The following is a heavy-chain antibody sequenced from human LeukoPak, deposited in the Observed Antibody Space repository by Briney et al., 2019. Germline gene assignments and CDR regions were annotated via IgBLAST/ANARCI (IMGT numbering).Heavy chain of an antibody. CDR3: AKLYYYDRSGPLDY. Sequence: GGSLRLSCAASGFTFSSYGMHWVRQAPGKGLEWVAVISYDGSNKYYADSVKGRFTISRDNSKNTLYLQMNSLRAEDTAVYYCAKLYYYDRSGPLDYWGQGTLVTVSS. V-gene: IGHV3-30*18. J-gene: IGHJ4*02. D-gene: IGHD3-22*01. CDR1: GFTFSSYG. CDR2: ISYDGSNK.